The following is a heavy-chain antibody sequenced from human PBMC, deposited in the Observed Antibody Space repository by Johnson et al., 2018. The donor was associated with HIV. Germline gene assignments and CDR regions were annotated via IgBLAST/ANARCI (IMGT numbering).Heavy chain of an antibody. CDR2: ISYDGSNK. D-gene: IGHD1-1*01. CDR1: EFTVSSNY. V-gene: IGHV3-30*03. CDR3: ARGFLTGTPSDAFDI. J-gene: IGHJ3*02. Sequence: QVQLVESGGGLIQPGGSLRLSCAASEFTVSSNYMSWVRQAPGKGLEWVAVISYDGSNKYYADSVKGRFTISRDNSKNTLYLQMNSLRAEDTAVYYCARGFLTGTPSDAFDIWGQGTMVTVSS.